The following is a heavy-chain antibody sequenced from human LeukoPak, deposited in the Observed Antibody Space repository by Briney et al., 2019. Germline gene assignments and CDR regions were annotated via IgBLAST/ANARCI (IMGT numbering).Heavy chain of an antibody. Sequence: PSETLSLTCAVYGGSFSGYYWSWIRQPPGKGLEWIGGINHSGCTNYNPSLESRVTISVDTSKNQFSLKLSSVTAADTAVYYCARGPHYYDSSGYQAWGQGTLVTVSS. CDR3: ARGPHYYDSSGYQA. CDR2: INHSGCT. CDR1: GGSFSGYY. V-gene: IGHV4-34*01. J-gene: IGHJ4*02. D-gene: IGHD3-22*01.